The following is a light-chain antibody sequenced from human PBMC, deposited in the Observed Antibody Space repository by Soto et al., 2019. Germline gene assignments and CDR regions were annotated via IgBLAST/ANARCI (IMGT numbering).Light chain of an antibody. CDR2: AAS. CDR1: HSIGTY. Sequence: AIRMTQSPSSFSASTGDRVTITCRASHSIGTYLAWYQQIPGRAPKLLIFAASTLQRGVPSRFSGSGSGTDFTLTISCLQSEDFATYYCQQYYIYPPTFGGGTKVEIK. V-gene: IGKV1-8*01. CDR3: QQYYIYPPT. J-gene: IGKJ4*01.